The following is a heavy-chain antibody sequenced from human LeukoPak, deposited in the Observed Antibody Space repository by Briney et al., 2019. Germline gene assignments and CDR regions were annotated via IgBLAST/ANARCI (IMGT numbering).Heavy chain of an antibody. J-gene: IGHJ3*02. V-gene: IGHV1-2*02. D-gene: IGHD2-2*01. CDR1: GYTFTCYY. Sequence: ASVKVSCKASGYTFTCYYMHWVRQAPGQGLEWMGWINPNSGGTNYAQKFQGRVTMTRDTSISTAYMELSRLRSDDTAVYYCASNIVVAYDAFDIWGQGTMVTVSS. CDR2: INPNSGGT. CDR3: ASNIVVAYDAFDI.